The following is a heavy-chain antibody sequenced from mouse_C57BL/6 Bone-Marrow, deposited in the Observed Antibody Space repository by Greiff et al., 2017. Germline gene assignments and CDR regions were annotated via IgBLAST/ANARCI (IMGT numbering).Heavy chain of an antibody. V-gene: IGHV8-8*01. Sequence: QVQLKESGPGILQPSQSLSLSCSFSGFSFSTFGMGVVWIRQPSGMGLEWLVHIWWDDDKYYNPAMKSRLTISKDTSKNQVFLKIANVDAADTATYYCARMGYYGDCDYWGRGTTLTVSS. CDR3: ARMGYYGDCDY. CDR1: GFSFSTFGMG. CDR2: IWWDDDK. D-gene: IGHD1-1*01. J-gene: IGHJ2*01.